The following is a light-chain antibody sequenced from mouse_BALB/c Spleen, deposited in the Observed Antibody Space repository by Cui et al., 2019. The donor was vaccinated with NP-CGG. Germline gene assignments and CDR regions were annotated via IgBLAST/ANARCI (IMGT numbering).Light chain of an antibody. V-gene: IGLV1*01. Sequence: AVVIKESAVTTSPGETVTLTCRSSIGAITTSNYANWVQEKPDHLFTGLIGGTNNRAPGVPARFSGSLIGDKAALTITGAQTEDEAIYFCALWYSNHWVFGGGTKLTVL. CDR2: GTN. J-gene: IGLJ1*01. CDR1: IGAITTSNY. CDR3: ALWYSNHWV.